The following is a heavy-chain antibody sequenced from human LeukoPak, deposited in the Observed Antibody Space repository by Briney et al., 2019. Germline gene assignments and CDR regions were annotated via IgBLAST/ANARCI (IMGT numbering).Heavy chain of an antibody. CDR2: ISSSSSTI. D-gene: IGHD2-2*01. CDR3: ARDGLGYCSSTSCRPFDY. Sequence: GGSLRLSCAASGFTFSSYSMNRVRQAPGKGLEWVSYISSSSSTIYYADSVKGRFTLSRDNAKNSLYLQMNSLRAEDTAVYYCARDGLGYCSSTSCRPFDYWGQGTLVTVSS. J-gene: IGHJ4*02. V-gene: IGHV3-48*01. CDR1: GFTFSSYS.